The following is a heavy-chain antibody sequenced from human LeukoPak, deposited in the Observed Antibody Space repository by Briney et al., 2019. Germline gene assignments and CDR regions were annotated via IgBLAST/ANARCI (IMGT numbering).Heavy chain of an antibody. D-gene: IGHD3-3*01. CDR1: GYTFTSYY. J-gene: IGHJ4*02. CDR3: ARGYDFWSGYLYYFDY. Sequence: ASVKVSCKASGYTFTSYYMHWVRQAPGQGLEWMGIINPSGGSTSYAQKFQGRVTMTRDTSTSTAYMELRSLRSDDTAVYYCARGYDFWSGYLYYFDYWGQGTLVTVSS. V-gene: IGHV1-46*01. CDR2: INPSGGST.